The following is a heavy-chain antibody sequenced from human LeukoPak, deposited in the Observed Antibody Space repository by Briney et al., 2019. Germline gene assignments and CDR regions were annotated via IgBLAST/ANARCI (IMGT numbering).Heavy chain of an antibody. CDR3: AKDLAGAGKGNFDY. J-gene: IGHJ4*02. Sequence: SGGSLSLSCAASGFTFSSYARSWVRQAPGKGLEWVSAISGSGGSTYYADSVKGRFTISRDNSKNTLYLQMNSLSAEDTAVYYWAKDLAGAGKGNFDYWGQGTLVTVSS. CDR1: GFTFSSYA. V-gene: IGHV3-23*01. CDR2: ISGSGGST. D-gene: IGHD6-19*01.